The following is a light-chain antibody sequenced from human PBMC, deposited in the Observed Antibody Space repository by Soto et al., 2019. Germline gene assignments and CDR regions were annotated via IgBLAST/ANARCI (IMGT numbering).Light chain of an antibody. J-gene: IGKJ1*01. V-gene: IGKV1-39*01. CDR3: QQSYSTPWT. CDR2: AAS. Sequence: DIQMTQSPSSLSASVGDRVTITCRASQSISSYLNWYQQKPGKAPKLLIYAASSLQSGVPSRFSGSGSGTDFTLTIISLQPEDCATYYCQQSYSTPWTFGQGTKVEIK. CDR1: QSISSY.